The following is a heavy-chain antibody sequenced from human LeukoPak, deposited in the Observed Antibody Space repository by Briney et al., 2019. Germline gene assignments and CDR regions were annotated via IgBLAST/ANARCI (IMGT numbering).Heavy chain of an antibody. J-gene: IGHJ6*02. V-gene: IGHV1-69*01. Sequence: ASVKVSCKASGGTFSSYAISWVRQAPGQGVEWMGGIIPIFGTANYAQKFQGRVTITADESTSTAHMELSSLRSEDTAVYYCARGPVRQGIVVVPAAHYYYYYGMDVWGQGTTVTVSS. CDR1: GGTFSSYA. CDR2: IIPIFGTA. CDR3: ARGPVRQGIVVVPAAHYYYYYGMDV. D-gene: IGHD2-2*01.